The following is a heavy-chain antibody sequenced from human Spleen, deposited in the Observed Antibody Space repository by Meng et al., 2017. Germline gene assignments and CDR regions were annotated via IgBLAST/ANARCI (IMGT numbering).Heavy chain of an antibody. CDR3: ARDGYYASGSHSVYYFDY. J-gene: IGHJ4*02. CDR1: GYSISSGYY. V-gene: IGHV4-38-2*02. D-gene: IGHD3-10*01. Sequence: SETLSLTCTVSGYSISSGYYWGWIRQPPGKGLEWIGSVYHSGNAYYDPSLESRVTISLDTSKNQFSLKLRSVTAADTAVYYCARDGYYASGSHSVYYFDYWGQGTQVTVSS. CDR2: VYHSGNA.